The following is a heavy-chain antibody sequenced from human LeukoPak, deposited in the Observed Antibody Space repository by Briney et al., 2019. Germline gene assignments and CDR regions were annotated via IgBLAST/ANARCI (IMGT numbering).Heavy chain of an antibody. Sequence: ASVKVSCKASGYTFTGYYMHWVRQAPGQGLEWMGWINPNSGGTNYAQKFQGRVTMTTDTSTSTAYMELRSLRSDDTAVYYCARAGAYDSSGYYPVDYWGQGTLVTVSS. CDR1: GYTFTGYY. J-gene: IGHJ4*02. CDR2: INPNSGGT. V-gene: IGHV1-2*02. D-gene: IGHD3-22*01. CDR3: ARAGAYDSSGYYPVDY.